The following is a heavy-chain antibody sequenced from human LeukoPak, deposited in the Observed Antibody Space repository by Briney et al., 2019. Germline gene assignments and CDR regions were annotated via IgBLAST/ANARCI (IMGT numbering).Heavy chain of an antibody. D-gene: IGHD6-19*01. J-gene: IGHJ4*02. CDR2: INHSGST. V-gene: IGHV4-34*01. CDR3: ARGQAVAVPDY. Sequence: PSETLSLTCAVYGGSFSGYYWSWIRQPPGKGLEWIGEINHSGSTNYNPSLKSRVTISVDTSKNQFSLNLTSVTAADTAVYYCARGQAVAVPDYWGRGTLVTVSS. CDR1: GGSFSGYY.